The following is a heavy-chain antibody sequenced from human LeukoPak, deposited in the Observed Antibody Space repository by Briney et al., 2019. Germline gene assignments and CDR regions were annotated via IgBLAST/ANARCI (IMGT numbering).Heavy chain of an antibody. CDR2: IYYSGST. J-gene: IGHJ4*02. D-gene: IGHD2-2*02. CDR3: ARLPPNIVVVPAAIGSPLFDY. Sequence: SETLSLTSTVSGGSISSSSYYWGWIRQPPGKGLEWIGSIYYSGSTYYNPSLKSRVTISVDTSKNQFSLKLSSVTAADTAVYYCARLPPNIVVVPAAIGSPLFDYWGQGTLVTVSS. CDR1: GGSISSSSYY. V-gene: IGHV4-39*01.